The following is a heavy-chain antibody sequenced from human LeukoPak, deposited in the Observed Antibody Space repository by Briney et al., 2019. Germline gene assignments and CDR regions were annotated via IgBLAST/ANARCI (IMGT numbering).Heavy chain of an antibody. V-gene: IGHV3-74*01. Sequence: PGGSLRLSCAASGFTFSRYWMHWVRQTPGKGLVWVSRINSDGSSTRYADSVKGRFTISRDNAKNTLDLQMSSLRAEDTAVYFCARASTTVPNLLDNWGQGTLVTVSS. CDR3: ARASTTVPNLLDN. J-gene: IGHJ4*02. CDR1: GFTFSRYW. CDR2: INSDGSST. D-gene: IGHD4-17*01.